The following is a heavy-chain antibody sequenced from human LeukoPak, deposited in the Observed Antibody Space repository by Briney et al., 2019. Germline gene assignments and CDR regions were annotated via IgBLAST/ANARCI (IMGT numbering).Heavy chain of an antibody. V-gene: IGHV3-11*01. D-gene: IGHD6-13*01. CDR3: ATIAAAGPFDY. Sequence: SGGSLRLSCAASGFTFSDYYMSWIRQAPGKGLEWVSYISSSGSTIYYADPVKGRFTISRDNAKNSLYLQMNSLRAEDTAVYYCATIAAAGPFDYWGQGTLVTVSS. CDR2: ISSSGSTI. J-gene: IGHJ4*02. CDR1: GFTFSDYY.